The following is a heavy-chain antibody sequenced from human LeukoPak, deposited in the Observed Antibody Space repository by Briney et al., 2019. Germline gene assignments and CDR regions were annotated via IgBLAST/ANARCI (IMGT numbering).Heavy chain of an antibody. CDR1: GFTFSSYA. V-gene: IGHV3-23*01. D-gene: IGHD1-1*01. CDR2: ISGSGDST. Sequence: GESLRLSCAASGFTFSSYAMNWVRQAPGKGLEWGSAISGSGDSTYYADSVKGRFTISRDNPKNTLYLQMNSLRADDTAVYYCVKDEGGVQLAYWGQGTLVTVSS. CDR3: VKDEGGVQLAY. J-gene: IGHJ4*02.